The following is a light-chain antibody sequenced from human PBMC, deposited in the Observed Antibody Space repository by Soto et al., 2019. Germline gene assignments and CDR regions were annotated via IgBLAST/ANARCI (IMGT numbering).Light chain of an antibody. CDR2: EAS. CDR3: QQYNSYNT. V-gene: IGKV1-5*03. Sequence: DIQMTQSPSTLSVSVGDRVTITCRASQNIGSRLAWYQKKLGKAPKLLIYEASTLDTGVPSRFSGCGSGTEFTLTISSLQPDDFATYFCQQYNSYNTFGQGTKLEIE. CDR1: QNIGSR. J-gene: IGKJ2*01.